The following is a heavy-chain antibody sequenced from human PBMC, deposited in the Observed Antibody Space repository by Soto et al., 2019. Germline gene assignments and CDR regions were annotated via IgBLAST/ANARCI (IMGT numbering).Heavy chain of an antibody. CDR2: IYHSGST. CDR1: GGSISSGGYS. J-gene: IGHJ5*02. V-gene: IGHV4-30-2*01. D-gene: IGHD2-15*01. CDR3: ARDRGSGGSRPGGNWFYP. Sequence: SETLSLTCAVSGGSISSGGYSWSWIRQPPGKGLEWIGYIYHSGSTYYNPSLKSRVTISVDRSKNQFSLKLSSVTAADTAVYYCARDRGSGGSRPGGNWFYPWGQGTLVTVSS.